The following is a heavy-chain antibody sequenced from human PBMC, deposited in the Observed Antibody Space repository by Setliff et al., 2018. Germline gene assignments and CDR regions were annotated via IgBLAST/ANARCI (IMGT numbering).Heavy chain of an antibody. J-gene: IGHJ4*02. D-gene: IGHD1-26*01. CDR1: GASISSNY. V-gene: IGHV4-59*01. CDR2: LYYNGTT. CDR3: ASTPRRGLDIRTRVGAFDS. Sequence: SETLSLTCSVSGASISSNYWSWIRQSPGKGLEWIGYLYYNGTTKFGPSLKSRATISLDTSRNQFSLRLTSVTAADTAVYYCASTPRRGLDIRTRVGAFDSWGQGTVVTVS.